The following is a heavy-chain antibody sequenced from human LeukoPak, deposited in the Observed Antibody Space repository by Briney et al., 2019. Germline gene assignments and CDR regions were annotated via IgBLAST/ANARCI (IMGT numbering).Heavy chain of an antibody. D-gene: IGHD6-13*01. V-gene: IGHV4-31*03. CDR1: GGSISSGGYY. CDR3: ARDPIPGIAAAGYYYYGMDV. Sequence: SETLSLTCTVSGGSISSGGYYWSWIRQHPGKGLEWIGYIYYSGSTYYNPSLKSRVTISVDTSKNQFSLKLSFVTAADTAVYYCARDPIPGIAAAGYYYYGMDVWGQGTTVTVSS. CDR2: IYYSGST. J-gene: IGHJ6*02.